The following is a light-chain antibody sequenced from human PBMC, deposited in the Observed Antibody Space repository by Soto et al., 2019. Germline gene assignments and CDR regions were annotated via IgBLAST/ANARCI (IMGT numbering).Light chain of an antibody. CDR2: DVS. J-gene: IGLJ3*02. CDR3: SSYTSSSTWV. CDR1: SSDVGAYNY. Sequence: QSALTQPPSASGSPGQSVTISCTGTSSDVGAYNYVSWYQQHPGKAPKLMIYDVSKRPSGVPYRFSGSKSGNAASLPVSGLQGEDEADYYCSSYTSSSTWVFGGGTKLTVL. V-gene: IGLV2-8*01.